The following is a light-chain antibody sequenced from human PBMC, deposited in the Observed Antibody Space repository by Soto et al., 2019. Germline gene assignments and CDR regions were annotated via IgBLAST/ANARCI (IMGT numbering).Light chain of an antibody. CDR3: CSYAGSSTPYV. V-gene: IGLV2-23*02. CDR1: SSDVGSYNL. CDR2: EVS. Sequence: LTQPASVSGSPGQSITISCTGTSSDVGSYNLVSWYQQHPGNAPKLMIYEVSKRPSGVSNRFSGSKSGNTASLTISGLQAEDEADYYCCSYAGSSTPYVFGTGTKVTVL. J-gene: IGLJ1*01.